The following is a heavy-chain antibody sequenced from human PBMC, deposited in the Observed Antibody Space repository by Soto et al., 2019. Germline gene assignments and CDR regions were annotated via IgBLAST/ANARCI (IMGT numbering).Heavy chain of an antibody. CDR2: ISYDGSNK. V-gene: IGHV3-30*03. D-gene: IGHD2-8*02. CDR3: TGEVASGY. J-gene: IGHJ4*02. CDR1: GFTFSSYG. Sequence: GGSLRLSCAASGFTFSSYGMHWVRQAPGKGLEWVAVISYDGSNKYYADSVKGRFTISRDNSKNTLYLQMNSLGAEDTAVYYCTGEVASGYWGQGT.